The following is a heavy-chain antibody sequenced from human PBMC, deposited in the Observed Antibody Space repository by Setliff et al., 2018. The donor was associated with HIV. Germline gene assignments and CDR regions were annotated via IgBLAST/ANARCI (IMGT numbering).Heavy chain of an antibody. Sequence: GGSLRLSCAVSGFSLSDYYMSWIRQAPGKGLEWVSYISGTSIYTSYAESVKGRFTISRDNAKNSLYLQMNSLRAEDTAVYYCARDPEGIFGVVTDAFDIWGQGTMVTVSS. J-gene: IGHJ3*02. CDR2: ISGTSIYT. CDR1: GFSLSDYY. D-gene: IGHD3-3*01. CDR3: ARDPEGIFGVVTDAFDI. V-gene: IGHV3-11*06.